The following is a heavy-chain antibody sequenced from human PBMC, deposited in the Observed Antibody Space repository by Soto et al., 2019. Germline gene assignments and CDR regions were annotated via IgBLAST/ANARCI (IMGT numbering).Heavy chain of an antibody. CDR2: IYYSGST. D-gene: IGHD5-12*01. CDR1: GGSISSYY. V-gene: IGHV4-59*01. Sequence: SETLSLTCTVSGGSISSYYWSWIRQPPGKGLEWIGCIYYSGSTNYNPSLKSRVTISVDTSKNQFSLKLSSVTAADTAVYYCARGDVEMATIIVYWGQGTLVTVS. J-gene: IGHJ4*02. CDR3: ARGDVEMATIIVY.